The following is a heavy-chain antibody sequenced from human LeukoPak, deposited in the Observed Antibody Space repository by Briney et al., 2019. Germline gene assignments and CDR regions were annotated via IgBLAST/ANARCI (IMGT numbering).Heavy chain of an antibody. J-gene: IGHJ6*02. D-gene: IGHD3-9*01. Sequence: PGGSLRLSCAASGFTFSSYWMSWVRQAPGKGLEWVANIKQDGSEKYYVDSVKGRFTISRDNAKNSLYLQMNSLRAEDTAVYYCARMGILRYFDWSWSDYYYGMDVWGQGTTVTVSS. CDR1: GFTFSSYW. V-gene: IGHV3-7*01. CDR3: ARMGILRYFDWSWSDYYYGMDV. CDR2: IKQDGSEK.